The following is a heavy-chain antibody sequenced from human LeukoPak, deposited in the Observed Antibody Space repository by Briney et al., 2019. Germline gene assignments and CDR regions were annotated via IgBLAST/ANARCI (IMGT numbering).Heavy chain of an antibody. J-gene: IGHJ3*02. CDR1: GGTFISYV. CDR2: INTNSGGT. D-gene: IGHD2-21*01. V-gene: IGHV1-2*02. Sequence: GASVKVSCKASGGTFISYVINWLRQAPGQGLEWMGWINTNSGGTNYAQKFQGRVTMTRDASISTAYMELSNLRSDDTTVYYCARAQIPSNAFDIWGQGTTVTVSS. CDR3: ARAQIPSNAFDI.